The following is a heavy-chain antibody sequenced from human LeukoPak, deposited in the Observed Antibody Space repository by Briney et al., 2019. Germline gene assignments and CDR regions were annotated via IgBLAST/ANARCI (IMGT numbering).Heavy chain of an antibody. J-gene: IGHJ6*02. CDR2: ISGSGGST. CDR3: QRTYNYAMDV. V-gene: IGHV3-23*01. CDR1: GFTFSSYA. Sequence: PGGSLRLSCAVSGFTFSSYAMRWVRQAPGKGMEWVSAISGSGGSTYYADSVKGRFTNSSDNSKNTLYLQMNSLRAEDTAVYYCQRTYNYAMDVWGQGTTVTVS. D-gene: IGHD2-2*01.